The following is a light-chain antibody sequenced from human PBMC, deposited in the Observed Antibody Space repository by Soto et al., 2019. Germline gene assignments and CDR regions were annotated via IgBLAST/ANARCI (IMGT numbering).Light chain of an antibody. J-gene: IGKJ1*01. CDR3: QQYNSYSET. CDR2: KAS. V-gene: IGKV1-5*03. CDR1: QRISVW. Sequence: DFHLIHFSSTLCAHVCARVSIXXWASQRISVWLAWYRQKPGKAPKXWIYKASSLESGVPSSHSGSASGTEFTLTISSLQPNDIATYYCQQYNSYSETFGQETKGDIK.